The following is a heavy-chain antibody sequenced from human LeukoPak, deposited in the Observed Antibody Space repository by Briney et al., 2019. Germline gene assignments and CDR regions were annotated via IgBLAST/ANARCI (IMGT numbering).Heavy chain of an antibody. V-gene: IGHV3-30-3*01. D-gene: IGHD5-24*01. CDR3: TRVGYIDEGIDY. CDR1: GFTFSSYA. J-gene: IGHJ4*02. CDR2: ISYDGSNK. Sequence: GRSLSLSCAASGFTFSSYAMHWVRQAPGKGLEWVAVISYDGSNKYYADSVKGRFTISRDNSKNTLYLQMNSLRAEDTAIYYCTRVGYIDEGIDYWGQGTLVTVSS.